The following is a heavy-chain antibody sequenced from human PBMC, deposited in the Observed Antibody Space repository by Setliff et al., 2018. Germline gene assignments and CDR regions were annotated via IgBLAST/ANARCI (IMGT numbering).Heavy chain of an antibody. CDR2: ISSRSSHI. Sequence: GGSLRLSCAASGFTFSNAWMTWVRQAPGKGLEWVSTISSRSSHIYYADSVKGRFTISRDNAKYSLYLQMNSLRVEDTAVYYCARDPTWGAFDIWGHGTMVTVSS. V-gene: IGHV3-21*04. CDR1: GFTFSNAW. CDR3: ARDPTWGAFDI. D-gene: IGHD7-27*01. J-gene: IGHJ3*02.